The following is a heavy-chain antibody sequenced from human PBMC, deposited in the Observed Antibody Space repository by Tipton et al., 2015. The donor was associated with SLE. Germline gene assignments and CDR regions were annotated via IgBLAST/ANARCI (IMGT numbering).Heavy chain of an antibody. V-gene: IGHV4-31*01. Sequence: TLSLTCTVSGGPITSGGYYWSWLRQHPGKGLEWIGYIFSSGSTYYNPSLKNQITISVDTSKNRFSLELTSVTAADTAVYYCARQYSSSSDYFDYWGQGTLVTVSS. D-gene: IGHD6-6*01. CDR2: IFSSGST. CDR1: GGPITSGGYY. J-gene: IGHJ4*02. CDR3: ARQYSSSSDYFDY.